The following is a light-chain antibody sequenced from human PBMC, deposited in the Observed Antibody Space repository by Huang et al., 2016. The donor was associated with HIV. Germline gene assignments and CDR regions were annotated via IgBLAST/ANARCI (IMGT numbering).Light chain of an antibody. CDR1: QGISSW. CDR3: QQTNNFPLT. Sequence: DIQLTQSPLSVSASVGDRVTITCRACQGISSWLAWYQQKPGSASILLIYGASSLQSGVPSRFSGSGSGTDFTLTINSLQPEDFATYYCQQTNNFPLTFGGGTKVEI. J-gene: IGKJ4*01. CDR2: GAS. V-gene: IGKV1D-12*01.